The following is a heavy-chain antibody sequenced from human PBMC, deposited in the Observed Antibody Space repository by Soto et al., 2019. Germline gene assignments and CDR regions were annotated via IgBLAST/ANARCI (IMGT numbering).Heavy chain of an antibody. CDR2: INANNGGA. D-gene: IGHD6-25*01. Sequence: QVQLVQSGAEAKKPGASVKVSCKASGYTFTDYHIHWVRQAPGQGLEFMGWINANNGGAGSAQQFQGRVTVTRDTSITTVYMELSNLRSDDTAVYYCAREGGSETLQPSYNWFDTWGQGTLVTVSS. J-gene: IGHJ5*02. V-gene: IGHV1-2*02. CDR3: AREGGSETLQPSYNWFDT. CDR1: GYTFTDYH.